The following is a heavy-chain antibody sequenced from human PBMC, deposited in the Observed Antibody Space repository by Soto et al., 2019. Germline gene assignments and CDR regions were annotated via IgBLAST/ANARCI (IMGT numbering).Heavy chain of an antibody. CDR1: GGTFSSYA. J-gene: IGHJ4*02. V-gene: IGHV1-69*13. CDR3: ASRDGYNYFLY. CDR2: IIPIFGTA. Sequence: GASVKVSCKASGGTFSSYAISWVRQAPGQGLEWMGGIIPIFGTANYAQKFQGRVTITADESTSTAYMELSSLRSEDTAVYYCASRDGYNYFLYWGQGTLVTVSS. D-gene: IGHD5-12*01.